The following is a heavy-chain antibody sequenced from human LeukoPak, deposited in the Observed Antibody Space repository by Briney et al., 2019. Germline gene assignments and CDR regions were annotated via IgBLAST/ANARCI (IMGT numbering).Heavy chain of an antibody. CDR1: GYTFTGYY. CDR2: INPNSGGT. CDR3: ARVGNWNYYFDY. Sequence: ASVKVSCKGSGYTFTGYYMHWVRQAPGQGLEWMGGINPNSGGTNYAQKFQGRVTMTRDTSISTAYMELSRLRSDDTAVYYCARVGNWNYYFDYWGQGTLVTVSS. V-gene: IGHV1-2*02. D-gene: IGHD1-1*01. J-gene: IGHJ4*02.